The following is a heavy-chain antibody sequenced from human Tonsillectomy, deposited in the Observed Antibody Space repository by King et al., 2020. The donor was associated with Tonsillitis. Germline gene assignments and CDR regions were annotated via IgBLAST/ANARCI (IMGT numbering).Heavy chain of an antibody. D-gene: IGHD1-26*01. Sequence: VQLVESGGGVVQPGRSQRLSCAASGFTFNTYAMHWVRQAPGKGLEWVAVISNDGSNKYYGESVKGRFTISRDNSENTLFLQMNSLRPEDTAVYYCARDDSGTYYGWFDPWGQGTLVTVSS. CDR1: GFTFNTYA. J-gene: IGHJ5*02. CDR3: ARDDSGTYYGWFDP. V-gene: IGHV3-30*01. CDR2: ISNDGSNK.